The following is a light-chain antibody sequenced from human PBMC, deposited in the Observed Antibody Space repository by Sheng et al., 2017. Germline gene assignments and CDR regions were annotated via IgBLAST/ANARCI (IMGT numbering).Light chain of an antibody. CDR1: SSDTATYNL. CDR3: CSYAGTNAPYV. CDR2: DLN. V-gene: IGLV2-23*02. Sequence: QSALTQPASVSGSPGQSITISCTGTSSDTATYNLVSWYQHHPGKAPKLIIYDLNRRPSGVSNRFSGSKSGNTASLTISGLQSEDEADYYCCSYAGTNAPYVFGDGTKVT. J-gene: IGLJ1*01.